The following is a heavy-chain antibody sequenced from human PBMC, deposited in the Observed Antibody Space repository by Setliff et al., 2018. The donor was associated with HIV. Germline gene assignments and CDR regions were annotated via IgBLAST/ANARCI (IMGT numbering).Heavy chain of an antibody. CDR3: ASAGEMATIGYYYYDMGV. J-gene: IGHJ6*03. CDR1: GGTFRRSA. V-gene: IGHV1-69*13. CDR2: IIPMFGTT. D-gene: IGHD3-10*01. Sequence: SVKVSCKASGGTFRRSAVSWVRQAPGRGLEWMGGIIPMFGTTNFAQKFQDRVTITADESTSTVYMELGSLRSEDTAVYYCASAGEMATIGYYYYDMGVWGEGTTVTV.